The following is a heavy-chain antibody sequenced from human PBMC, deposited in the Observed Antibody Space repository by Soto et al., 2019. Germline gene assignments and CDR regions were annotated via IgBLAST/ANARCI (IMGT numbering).Heavy chain of an antibody. D-gene: IGHD6-13*01. CDR3: SKRNWGSWYYFDY. Sequence: EVQLLESGGGLVQPGGSLRLSCAASGFTFSSYAMSWVRQAPGKGLEWVSAISGSGGSTYYADSVKGRFTISRDNSKNTLYLQMNSLRAVDTAVYYCSKRNWGSWYYFDYWGQGTLVTVSS. V-gene: IGHV3-23*01. CDR2: ISGSGGST. J-gene: IGHJ4*02. CDR1: GFTFSSYA.